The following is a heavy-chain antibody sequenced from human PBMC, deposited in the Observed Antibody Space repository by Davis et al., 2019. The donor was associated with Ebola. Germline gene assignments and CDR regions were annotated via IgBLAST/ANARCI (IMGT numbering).Heavy chain of an antibody. D-gene: IGHD6-13*01. CDR1: GFTFSSYS. J-gene: IGHJ4*02. Sequence: GESLKISCAASGFTFSSYSMNWVRQAPGKGLEWVSSISSSSSYIYYADSVKGRFTISRDNAKNSLYLQMNSLKTEDTAVYYCTSTRGAAAGIEDYWGQGTLVTVSS. V-gene: IGHV3-21*04. CDR3: TSTRGAAAGIEDY. CDR2: ISSSSSYI.